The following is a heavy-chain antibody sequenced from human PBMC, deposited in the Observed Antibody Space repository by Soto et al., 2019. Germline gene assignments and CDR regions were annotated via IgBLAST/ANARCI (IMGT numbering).Heavy chain of an antibody. V-gene: IGHV3-11*01. CDR1: GFTFSDYY. CDR2: IGSSDNII. J-gene: IGHJ4*02. D-gene: IGHD3-22*01. Sequence: PGGSLRLSCAASGFTFSDYYMSWFRQAPGKGLEWVSYIGSSDNIIYYADSVKGRFTISRDNAKNSLYLQMNSLRAEDTAVYYCARDLGYYESSGYFDYWGQGXLVTVSS. CDR3: ARDLGYYESSGYFDY.